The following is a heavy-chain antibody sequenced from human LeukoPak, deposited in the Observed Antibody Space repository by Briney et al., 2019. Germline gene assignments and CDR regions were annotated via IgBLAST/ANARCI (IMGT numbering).Heavy chain of an antibody. Sequence: ASVKVSCKASGYTFTSYGISWVRQAPGQGLEWMGWISAYNGDTNYALKFQGRVTLTTDRTTSTAYLEVRSLRSDDTAVYYCARDPSNTSGWKTWFDPWGQGTLVTVSS. V-gene: IGHV1-18*01. CDR2: ISAYNGDT. CDR1: GYTFTSYG. D-gene: IGHD6-19*01. J-gene: IGHJ5*02. CDR3: ARDPSNTSGWKTWFDP.